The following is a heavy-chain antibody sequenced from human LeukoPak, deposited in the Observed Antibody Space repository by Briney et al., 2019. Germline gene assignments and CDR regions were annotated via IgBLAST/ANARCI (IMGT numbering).Heavy chain of an antibody. J-gene: IGHJ4*02. CDR1: GFTFSSYA. V-gene: IGHV3-23*01. CDR2: ISGSGGST. CDR3: AKDVEFLEWLVCFDY. Sequence: GGSPRLSCAANGFTFSSYAMSWVRQAPGKGLEWVSGISGSGGSTYYAVSVKGRFTISRDNSKNTLYLQMNGLRAEDTALYYCAKDVEFLEWLVCFDYWGQGTLVTVSS. D-gene: IGHD3-3*01.